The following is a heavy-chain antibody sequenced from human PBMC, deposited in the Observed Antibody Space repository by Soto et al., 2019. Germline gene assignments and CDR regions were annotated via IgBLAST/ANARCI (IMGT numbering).Heavy chain of an antibody. CDR2: ISGSGGST. V-gene: IGHV3-23*01. D-gene: IGHD6-19*01. J-gene: IGHJ6*02. Sequence: LRLSCAASGFTFSSYAMSWVRQAPGKGLEWVSAISGSGGSTYYADSVKGRFTISRDNSKNTLYLQMNSLRAEDTAVYYCANNAVAGTYYYYGMDVWGQGTTVTVSS. CDR1: GFTFSSYA. CDR3: ANNAVAGTYYYYGMDV.